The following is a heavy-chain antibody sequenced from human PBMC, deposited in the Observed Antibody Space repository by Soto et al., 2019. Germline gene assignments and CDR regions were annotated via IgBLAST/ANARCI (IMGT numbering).Heavy chain of an antibody. D-gene: IGHD2-15*01. CDR2: IFYRGNT. CDR1: GGSISGYY. V-gene: IGHV4-59*01. CDR3: TRHAIIPKLQYGMDV. J-gene: IGHJ6*02. Sequence: SETLSLTCTVSGGSISGYYWSWIRQPPGKGLEWIGYIFYRGNTLYNPSLQSRVTISVDTSKNQFSLRLSSVTAADTAVYYCTRHAIIPKLQYGMDVWGQGASVTVSS.